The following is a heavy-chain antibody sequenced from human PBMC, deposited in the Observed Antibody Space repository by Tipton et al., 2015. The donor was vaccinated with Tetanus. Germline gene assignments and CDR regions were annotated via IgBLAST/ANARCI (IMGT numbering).Heavy chain of an antibody. Sequence: TLSLTCTVSGGSISSSSYYWGWIRQPPGKGLEWIGSIYYSGSTYYNPSLKSRVTISVDTSKNQFSLKLSSVTAADTAVYYCARHGGRLAYYYYGMDVWGQGTTATVSS. D-gene: IGHD3-16*01. J-gene: IGHJ6*02. CDR3: ARHGGRLAYYYYGMDV. CDR2: IYYSGST. V-gene: IGHV4-39*01. CDR1: GGSISSSSYY.